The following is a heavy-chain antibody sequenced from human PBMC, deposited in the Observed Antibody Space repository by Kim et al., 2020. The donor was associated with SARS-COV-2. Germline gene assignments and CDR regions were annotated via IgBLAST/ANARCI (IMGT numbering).Heavy chain of an antibody. V-gene: IGHV4-39*01. CDR1: GDSLSSSSYY. CDR3: WRHQRYCSGWVVVFDY. CDR2: AYYIGNT. D-gene: IGHD6-19*01. Sequence: SETRSITCTVSGDSLSSSSYYWGWIRQPPGKGLEWIGTAYYIGNTYYNPSLKSRVTISVDTSKNQFSLKLGSVTAADTAVYYWWRHQRYCSGWVVVFDY. J-gene: IGHJ4*01.